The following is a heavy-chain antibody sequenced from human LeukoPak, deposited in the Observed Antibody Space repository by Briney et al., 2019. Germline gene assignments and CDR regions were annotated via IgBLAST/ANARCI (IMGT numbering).Heavy chain of an antibody. CDR3: ARASSSWYSIDY. CDR2: IIPILGIA. V-gene: IGHV1-69*04. Sequence: SVKVSCKASGGTFSSYAISWVRQAPGQGLEWMGRIIPILGIANYAQKFQGRVTITADKSTSTAYMELSSLRSEDTAVYYCARASSSWYSIDYWGQGTLVTVSS. CDR1: GGTFSSYA. J-gene: IGHJ4*02. D-gene: IGHD6-13*01.